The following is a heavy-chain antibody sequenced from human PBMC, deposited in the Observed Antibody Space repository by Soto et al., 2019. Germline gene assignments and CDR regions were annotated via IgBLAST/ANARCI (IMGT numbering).Heavy chain of an antibody. CDR1: GYTFTGYY. Sequence: ASVKVSCKASGYTFTGYYMHWVRQAPGQGLEWMGWINPNSGGTNYAQKFQGRVTMTRDTSISTAYMELSRLRSDDTAVYYCARGSIRILNRSPWGMDVWGQGTTVTVSS. CDR2: INPNSGGT. V-gene: IGHV1-2*02. CDR3: ARGSIRILNRSPWGMDV. J-gene: IGHJ6*02. D-gene: IGHD2-15*01.